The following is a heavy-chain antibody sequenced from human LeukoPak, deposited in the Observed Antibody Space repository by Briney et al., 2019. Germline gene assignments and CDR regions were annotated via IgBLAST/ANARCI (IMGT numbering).Heavy chain of an antibody. CDR1: GFTFSSYG. V-gene: IGHV3-23*01. CDR2: IYVSGGST. J-gene: IGHJ3*02. Sequence: GALSLSCAASGFTFSSYGMSWVRQAPGKGLEWVSAIYVSGGSTFYADSVKGRFTVSRDNSKNTLYLQMNSLRAEDTAIYYCAKDALLLSTNDAFDIWGQGTMVTVSS. D-gene: IGHD2/OR15-2a*01. CDR3: AKDALLLSTNDAFDI.